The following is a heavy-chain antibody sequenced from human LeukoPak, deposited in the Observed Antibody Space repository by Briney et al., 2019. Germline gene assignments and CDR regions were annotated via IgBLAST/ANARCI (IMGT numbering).Heavy chain of an antibody. D-gene: IGHD6-19*01. V-gene: IGHV4-34*01. Sequence: SETLSLTCAVYGESFSGYYWSWIRQPPGKGLEWIGESSHSGSTNYSPSLKSRVTISVDTSKNQFSLKLSSVTAADTAVYYCARDSSGWNDYWGQGTLVTVSS. CDR3: ARDSSGWNDY. CDR2: SSHSGST. J-gene: IGHJ4*02. CDR1: GESFSGYY.